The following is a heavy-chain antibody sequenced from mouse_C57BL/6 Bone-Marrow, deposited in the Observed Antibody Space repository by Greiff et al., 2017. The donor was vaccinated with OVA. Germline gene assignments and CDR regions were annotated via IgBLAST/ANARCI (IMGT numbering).Heavy chain of an antibody. Sequence: VQLQESGAELVRPGTSVKVSCKASGYAFTNYLIEWVKQRPGQGLEWIGVINPGSGGTNYNEKFKGKATLTADKSSSTAYMQLSSLTSEDSAVYFCARQDYYGSSYGYFDYWGQGTTLTVSS. CDR1: GYAFTNYL. J-gene: IGHJ2*01. CDR3: ARQDYYGSSYGYFDY. D-gene: IGHD1-1*01. CDR2: INPGSGGT. V-gene: IGHV1-54*01.